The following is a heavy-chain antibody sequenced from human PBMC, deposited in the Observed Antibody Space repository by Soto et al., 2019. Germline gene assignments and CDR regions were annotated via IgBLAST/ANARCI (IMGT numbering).Heavy chain of an antibody. CDR3: ARHCSGGSCYSDSFDY. Sequence: SETLSLTCAVYGGSFSGYYWSWIRQPPGKGLEWIGEINHSGSTNYNPSLKSRVTISVDTSKNQFSLKLSSVTAADTAVYYCARHCSGGSCYSDSFDYWGQGTLVTVSS. J-gene: IGHJ4*02. V-gene: IGHV4-34*01. D-gene: IGHD2-15*01. CDR1: GGSFSGYY. CDR2: INHSGST.